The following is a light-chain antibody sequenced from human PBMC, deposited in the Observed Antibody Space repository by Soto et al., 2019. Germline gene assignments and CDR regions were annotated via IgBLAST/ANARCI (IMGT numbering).Light chain of an antibody. CDR3: QVWDTITDQYI. CDR1: NVGGKS. Sequence: SYELTQPPSVSVAPGQTARITCGGDNVGGKSVQWYQQKPGQAPVLVLYDARDRPSWIPERFSGSNSGNTATLIIGSVEAGDEADFYCQVWDTITDQYIFGSGTKVTVL. V-gene: IGLV3-21*02. CDR2: DAR. J-gene: IGLJ1*01.